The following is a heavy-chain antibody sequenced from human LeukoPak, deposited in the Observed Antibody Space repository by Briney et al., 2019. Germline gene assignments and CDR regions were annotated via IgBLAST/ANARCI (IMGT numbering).Heavy chain of an antibody. D-gene: IGHD4/OR15-4a*01. CDR2: INPNSGGT. V-gene: IGHV1-2*06. CDR3: ARVERPREGLTFDY. Sequence: GASVKVSCKASGYTFTGYYMHWVRQAPGQGLEWMGRINPNSGGTNYAQKFQGRVTMTRDTSISTAYMELSRLRSDDTAVYYCARVERPREGLTFDYWGQGTLVTVSS. J-gene: IGHJ4*02. CDR1: GYTFTGYY.